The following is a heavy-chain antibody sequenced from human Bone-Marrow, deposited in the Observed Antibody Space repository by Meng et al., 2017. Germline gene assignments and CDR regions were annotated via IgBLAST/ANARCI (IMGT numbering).Heavy chain of an antibody. CDR2: INHSGST. CDR1: GGSFIDYY. J-gene: IGHJ4*02. Sequence: LLQWRAGLLELSETLSLTCVVSGGSFIDYYWSWIRQPPGKGLEWIGEINHSGSTNYNPSLESRATISVDTSQNNLSLKLSSVTAADSAVYYCARGPTTMAHDFDYWGQGTLVTVSS. D-gene: IGHD4-11*01. CDR3: ARGPTTMAHDFDY. V-gene: IGHV4-34*01.